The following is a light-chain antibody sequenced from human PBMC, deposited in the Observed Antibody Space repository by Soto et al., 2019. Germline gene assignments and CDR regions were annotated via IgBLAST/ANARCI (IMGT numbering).Light chain of an antibody. CDR2: AAS. CDR1: QDIRSW. Sequence: DIQMTQSPSSVSASVGDRVTITCRASQDIRSWLAWYQQKPGKAPKLLMYAASSLESGVPSRFSGSGSGTYFTLTIGSLQPEDFATYYCQQGNTFPWTFGQGTKVEVK. J-gene: IGKJ1*01. CDR3: QQGNTFPWT. V-gene: IGKV1-12*02.